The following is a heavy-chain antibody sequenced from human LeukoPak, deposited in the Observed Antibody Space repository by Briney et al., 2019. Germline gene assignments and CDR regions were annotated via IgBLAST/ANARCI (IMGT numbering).Heavy chain of an antibody. Sequence: QAGGSLRLSCAASGFAFSNYWLHWVRQAPGKGLGWVARINTHGSSTNYADSVKGRFTISRDDAKNTLYLQMTSLSAEDTAVYYALAGYYYYYMDVWGKGTTVTVSS. CDR1: GFAFSNYW. V-gene: IGHV3-74*01. CDR3: LAGYYYYYMDV. J-gene: IGHJ6*03. CDR2: INTHGSST. D-gene: IGHD3-16*01.